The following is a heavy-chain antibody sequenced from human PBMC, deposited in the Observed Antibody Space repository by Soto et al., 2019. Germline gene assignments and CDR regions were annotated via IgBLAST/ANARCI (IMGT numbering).Heavy chain of an antibody. CDR2: IYYIGST. J-gene: IGHJ4*02. D-gene: IGHD4-17*01. CDR1: GGAINSYY. V-gene: IGHV4-59*01. Sequence: SETLSLTCTVTGGAINSYYWSWIRQPPGKGLEWIGHIYYIGSTNYNPSLRSRVTISADTSNNQFSLKLTSVTAADTAVYYYARITVTKDMDFDYWGQGTLVTVSS. CDR3: ARITVTKDMDFDY.